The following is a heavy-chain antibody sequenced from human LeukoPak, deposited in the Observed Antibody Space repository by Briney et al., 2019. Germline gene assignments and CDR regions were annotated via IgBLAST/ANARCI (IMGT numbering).Heavy chain of an antibody. CDR1: GFTFSSYS. CDR3: ASVGYSSSSGLDP. Sequence: PGGSLRLSCAASGFTFSSYSMNWVRQAPGKGLEWVSSISSSSSYIYYADSVKGRFTISRDNAKNSPYLQMNSLRAEDTAVYYCASVGYSSSSGLDPWGQGTLVTVSS. V-gene: IGHV3-21*01. CDR2: ISSSSSYI. D-gene: IGHD6-13*01. J-gene: IGHJ5*02.